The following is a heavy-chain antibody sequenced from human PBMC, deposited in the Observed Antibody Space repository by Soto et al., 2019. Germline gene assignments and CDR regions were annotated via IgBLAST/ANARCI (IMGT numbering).Heavy chain of an antibody. J-gene: IGHJ4*02. V-gene: IGHV1-2*02. D-gene: IGHD1-26*01. CDR3: GRGRSGQIVVFY. Sequence: ASVKVSCKASGYTFTGHYIHWVRQAPEQGPEWMGEIGPESGATRYAQRFQGRVTMTRDMSITTVYMELNNLSPDDTAVYYCGRGRSGQIVVFYWGEGTPVTVSS. CDR2: IGPESGAT. CDR1: GYTFTGHY.